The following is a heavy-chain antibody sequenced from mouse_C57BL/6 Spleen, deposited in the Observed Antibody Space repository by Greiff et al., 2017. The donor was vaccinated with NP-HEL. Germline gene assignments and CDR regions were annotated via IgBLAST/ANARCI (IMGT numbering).Heavy chain of an antibody. CDR2: INPSSGYT. V-gene: IGHV1-4*01. Sequence: VQLQQSGAELARPGASVKMSCKASGYTFTSYTMHWVKQRPGQGLEWIGYINPSSGYTKYNQKFKDKATLTADKSSSTAYMQLSSLTSEDSAVYYCARAYYGSSEVDYWGQGTTLTVSS. CDR1: GYTFTSYT. J-gene: IGHJ2*01. D-gene: IGHD1-1*01. CDR3: ARAYYGSSEVDY.